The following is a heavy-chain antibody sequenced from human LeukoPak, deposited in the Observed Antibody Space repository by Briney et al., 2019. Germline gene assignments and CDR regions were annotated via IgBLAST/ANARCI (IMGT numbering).Heavy chain of an antibody. V-gene: IGHV3-66*01. CDR1: GFTVSSNY. J-gene: IGHJ6*02. Sequence: GGSLRLSCAASGFTVSSNYMSWVRQAPGKGLEWVSVIYSGGSTYYADSVKGRFTISRDDSKNALYLQMNSLRAEDTAVYYCAGEDRLATYYYYGMDVWGQGTTVTVSS. CDR2: IYSGGST. CDR3: AGEDRLATYYYYGMDV.